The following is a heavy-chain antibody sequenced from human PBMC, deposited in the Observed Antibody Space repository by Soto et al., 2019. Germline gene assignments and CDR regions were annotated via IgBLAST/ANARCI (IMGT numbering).Heavy chain of an antibody. J-gene: IGHJ4*02. CDR1: GGSISSSIYY. D-gene: IGHD7-27*01. CDR2: IFYSGST. CDR3: ARGPSGDKVHY. Sequence: PSETLSLTCTVSGGSISSSIYYGGWIRQPPGKGLEWIGSIFYSGSTYYNPSLKSRVTISVDTSKNHFSLTLSSVTAADTAVYYCARGPSGDKVHYWGQGALVTSPQ. V-gene: IGHV4-39*02.